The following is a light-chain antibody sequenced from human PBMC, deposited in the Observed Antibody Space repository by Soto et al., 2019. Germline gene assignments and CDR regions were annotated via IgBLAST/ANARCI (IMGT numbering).Light chain of an antibody. CDR1: TSNIGTFY. CDR3: ISYRGSDTSYV. Sequence: QSVLTQPPSASSTPGQTVTISCSGSTSNIGTFYVYWYQHLPGAAPKLLIYIGDQRASGVSDRFSGSKSGTSASLAISGLRSDDEADYYCISYRGSDTSYVFGTGTKVTVL. J-gene: IGLJ1*01. V-gene: IGLV1-47*02. CDR2: IGD.